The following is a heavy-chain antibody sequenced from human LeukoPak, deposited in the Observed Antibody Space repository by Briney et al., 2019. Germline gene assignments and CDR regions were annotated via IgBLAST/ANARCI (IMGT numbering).Heavy chain of an antibody. J-gene: IGHJ6*02. V-gene: IGHV3-7*01. CDR1: GFTFSSYW. CDR2: IKQDGSER. D-gene: IGHD1-26*01. Sequence: PGGSLRLSCAASGFTFSSYWMSWVRQAPGKGLEWVANIKQDGSERYYVDSVKGRFTISRDNAKNSLYLQMNSLRAEDTAVYYCVRDRWELLLIGYYYYSMDVWGQGTTVTVSS. CDR3: VRDRWELLLIGYYYYSMDV.